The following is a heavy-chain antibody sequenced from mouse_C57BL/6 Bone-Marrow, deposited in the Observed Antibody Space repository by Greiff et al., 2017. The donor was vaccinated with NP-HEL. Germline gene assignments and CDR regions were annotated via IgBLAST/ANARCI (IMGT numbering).Heavy chain of an antibody. CDR1: GYTFTDYY. J-gene: IGHJ2*01. CDR3: SRKVNYYGSSP. V-gene: IGHV1-75*01. D-gene: IGHD1-1*01. Sequence: VKLKESGPELVKPGASVKISCKASGYTFTDYYINWVKQRPGQGLEWIGWIFPGSGSTYYNEKFKGKATLTVDKSSSTAYMLLSRLTSEDSAVYFCSRKVNYYGSSPWGQGTTLTVSS. CDR2: IFPGSGST.